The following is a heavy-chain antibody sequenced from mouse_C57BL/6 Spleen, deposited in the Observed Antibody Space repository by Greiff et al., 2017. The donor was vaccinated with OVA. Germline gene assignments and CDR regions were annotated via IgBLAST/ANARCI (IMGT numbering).Heavy chain of an antibody. CDR3: AGGGYPFAY. J-gene: IGHJ3*01. V-gene: IGHV1-81*01. CDR1: GYTFTSYG. D-gene: IGHD3-1*01. Sequence: VKLMESGAELARPGASVKLSCKASGYTFTSYGISWVKQRTGQGLEWIGEIYPRSGNTYYNEKFKGKATLTADKSSSTAYMELRSLTSEDSAVYFCAGGGYPFAYWGQGTLVTVSA. CDR2: IYPRSGNT.